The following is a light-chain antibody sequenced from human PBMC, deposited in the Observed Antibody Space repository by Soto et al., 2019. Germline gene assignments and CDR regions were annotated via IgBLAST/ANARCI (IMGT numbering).Light chain of an antibody. Sequence: QSVLTQPPSASGTPGQSVTISCSGSSSNIGNNFVSWYQQLPGTAPKLLIYTNNQRPSGVPDRFSGSKSGTSASLAISGLQSEDEADYHCAAWDDSLNGPMFGGGTKVTVL. J-gene: IGLJ3*02. V-gene: IGLV1-44*01. CDR2: TNN. CDR3: AAWDDSLNGPM. CDR1: SSNIGNNF.